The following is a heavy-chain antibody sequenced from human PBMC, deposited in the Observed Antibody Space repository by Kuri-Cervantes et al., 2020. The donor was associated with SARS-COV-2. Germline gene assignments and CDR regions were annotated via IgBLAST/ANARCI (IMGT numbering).Heavy chain of an antibody. CDR2: TYYRSKWYN. V-gene: IGHV6-1*01. CDR3: ARGRGLETHIDAFDI. Sequence: SQTLSLTCAISGDRASSNSAAWNWIRQSPSRGLEWLGRTYYRSKWYNDYAVSVKSRITINPDTSKNQFSLQLKSVTPEDTAVYFCARGRGLETHIDAFDIWGQGTLVTVSS. J-gene: IGHJ3*02. D-gene: IGHD6-19*01. CDR1: GDRASSNSAA.